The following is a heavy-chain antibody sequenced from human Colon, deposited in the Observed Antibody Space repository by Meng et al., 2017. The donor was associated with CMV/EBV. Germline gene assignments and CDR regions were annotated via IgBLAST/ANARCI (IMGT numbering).Heavy chain of an antibody. CDR3: ARDRGQDTVVVVADRGFDT. CDR2: ISPYIGNT. D-gene: IGHD2-15*01. J-gene: IGHJ5*02. Sequence: QVQLVQSGAEVKKPGASVKVSCRAAGYTFNNYGLNWVRQAPGHVLAWMGWISPYIGNTNYAQRFQGRLTLTTDTSTDTAYMELRSLSPDDTAIYYCARDRGQDTVVVVADRGFDTWGQGTLVTVAS. V-gene: IGHV1-18*01. CDR1: GYTFNNYG.